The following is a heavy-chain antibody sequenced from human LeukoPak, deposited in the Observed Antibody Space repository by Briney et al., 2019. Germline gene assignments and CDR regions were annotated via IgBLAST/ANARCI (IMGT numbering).Heavy chain of an antibody. J-gene: IGHJ4*02. CDR2: INQDGTEK. D-gene: IGHD3-10*01. Sequence: GGSLSLSCAAPGFTFDDYAVHWVRKAPGEGLEWVANINQDGTEKYYVDSVKGRFIISRDYGKNSLFLQMNSLRVEDTAVYYCAKLAKYFYGSETFYFFEHWGQGTPVTASS. CDR3: AKLAKYFYGSETFYFFEH. V-gene: IGHV3-7*01. CDR1: GFTFDDYA.